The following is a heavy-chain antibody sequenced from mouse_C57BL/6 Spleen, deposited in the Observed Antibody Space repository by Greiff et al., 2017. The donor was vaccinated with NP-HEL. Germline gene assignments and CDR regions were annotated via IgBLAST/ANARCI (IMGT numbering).Heavy chain of an antibody. CDR3: ARRGGTWTIYYYAMDY. J-gene: IGHJ4*01. CDR2: IDPNSGGT. D-gene: IGHD1-1*02. V-gene: IGHV1-72*01. Sequence: QVQLQQPGAELVKPGASVKLSCKASGYTFTSYWMHWVKQRPGRGLEWIGRIDPNSGGTKYNEKFKSKATLTVDKPSSTAYMQLSSLTSEDSAVYYCARRGGTWTIYYYAMDYWGPATSVTVSS. CDR1: GYTFTSYW.